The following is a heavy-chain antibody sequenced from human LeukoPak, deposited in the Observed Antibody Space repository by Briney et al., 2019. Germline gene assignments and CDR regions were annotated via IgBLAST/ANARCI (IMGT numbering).Heavy chain of an antibody. Sequence: PGGSLRLSCAASGFTFSSYAMSWVRQAPGKGLEWVSSISTTGGTTYYADSVRGRFSISRDNSQNTLSLQMDSLTAADTAVYSCATYDLWTTYYTFPYWGQGTLVSVSS. V-gene: IGHV3-23*01. CDR3: ATYDLWTTYYTFPY. J-gene: IGHJ4*02. D-gene: IGHD3-3*01. CDR1: GFTFSSYA. CDR2: ISTTGGTT.